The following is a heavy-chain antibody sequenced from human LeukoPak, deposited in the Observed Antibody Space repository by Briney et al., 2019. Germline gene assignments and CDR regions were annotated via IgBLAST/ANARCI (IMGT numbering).Heavy chain of an antibody. D-gene: IGHD3-22*01. CDR3: ARQFRDSSGYYSYYFDY. CDR2: IYPGDSDT. V-gene: IGHV5-51*01. CDR1: GYSFTTYW. Sequence: GESLKISCKGSGYSFTTYWIGWVRPMPGGGLEWMGIIYPGDSDTRYSPSFQGQVTISADKSISTAYLQWSSLKASDTAMYYCARQFRDSSGYYSYYFDYWGQGTLVTVSS. J-gene: IGHJ4*02.